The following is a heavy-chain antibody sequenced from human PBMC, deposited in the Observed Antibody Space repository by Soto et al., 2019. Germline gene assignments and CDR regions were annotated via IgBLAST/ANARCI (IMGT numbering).Heavy chain of an antibody. J-gene: IGHJ4*02. CDR2: ISASGGRT. CDR1: GFTFGNYA. V-gene: IGHV3-23*01. Sequence: GGSLRLSCRASGFTFGNYAMAWVRQSPGKGLEWVSGISASGGRTYYADSAKGRFTISRDNSNNTLYLQMSSLRAEDTAVYYCAKDLEVLSARFESWGQGALVTVSS. CDR3: AKDLEVLSARFES. D-gene: IGHD2-15*01.